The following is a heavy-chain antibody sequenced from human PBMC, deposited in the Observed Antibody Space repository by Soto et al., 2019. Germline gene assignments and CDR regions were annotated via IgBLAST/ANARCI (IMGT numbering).Heavy chain of an antibody. V-gene: IGHV5-51*01. CDR3: ARDPIIAMVRGVINWFDP. Sequence: PGESLKISCQGSGYSFANYWIAWVRQMPGKGLEWVGVIYPGDSDTRYSPSFRGQVTISADKSISHVYLQWSSLKASDTAMYYCARDPIIAMVRGVINWFDPWGQGTLVTVSS. CDR1: GYSFANYW. J-gene: IGHJ5*02. D-gene: IGHD3-10*01. CDR2: IYPGDSDT.